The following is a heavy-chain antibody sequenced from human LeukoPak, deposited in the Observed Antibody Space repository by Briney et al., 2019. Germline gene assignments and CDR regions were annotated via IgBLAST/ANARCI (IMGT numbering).Heavy chain of an antibody. CDR3: AKRGSDYYDSSGYDAFDI. V-gene: IGHV3-74*01. CDR1: GFTFSTSW. D-gene: IGHD3-22*01. J-gene: IGHJ3*02. CDR2: MNGDGGTI. Sequence: GGSLRLSCVGSGFTFSTSWVPWVRQAPGQGLVWLSRMNGDGGTINYVDSVKGRFTVSRDNAKNTLYLQMNSLRAEDTAVYYCAKRGSDYYDSSGYDAFDIWGQGTMVTVSS.